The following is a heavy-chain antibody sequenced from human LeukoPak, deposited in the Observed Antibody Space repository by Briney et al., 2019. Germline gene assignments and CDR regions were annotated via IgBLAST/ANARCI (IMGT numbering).Heavy chain of an antibody. J-gene: IGHJ1*01. V-gene: IGHV3-74*01. CDR3: ARAPSEIGGYYPEYFRH. CDR2: IKSDGST. Sequence: PGGPLRLSCAASGFTFSSYWMHWVRQAPGKGLVWVSRIKSDGSTNYADSVKGRFTISRDNAKSTLSLQMNSLRAEDTGVYYCARAPSEIGGYYPEYFRHWGQGTLVTVSS. D-gene: IGHD3-22*01. CDR1: GFTFSSYW.